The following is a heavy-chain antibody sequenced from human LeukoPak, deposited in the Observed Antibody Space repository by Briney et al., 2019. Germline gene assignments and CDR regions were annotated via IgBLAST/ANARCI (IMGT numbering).Heavy chain of an antibody. V-gene: IGHV1-8*01. CDR2: MNPDSGNT. CDR1: GYIFTSYD. D-gene: IGHD3-3*02. CDR3: VRSLAGHFLTFLRDP. J-gene: IGHJ5*02. Sequence: AASVKVSCKASGYIFTSYDINWVRQATGQGLKWMGWMNPDSGNTGYAEKFQGRVTLTRNTAINTAYMEVTSLRSEDTAVYYCVRSLAGHFLTFLRDPWGQGTLVTVSS.